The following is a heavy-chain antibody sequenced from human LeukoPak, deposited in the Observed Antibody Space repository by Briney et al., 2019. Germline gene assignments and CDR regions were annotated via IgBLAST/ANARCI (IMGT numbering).Heavy chain of an antibody. D-gene: IGHD1-26*01. CDR2: MNPYSGNT. J-gene: IGHJ4*02. Sequence: GASVTVSCKASGYTFTSYDINWVRQATGQGLEWVGWMNPYSGNTGYVQKFQGRVTMTRDTSISTAYMELSSLRSDDTAVYFCARGSSGSLGRDYWGQGTLVTVSP. CDR1: GYTFTSYD. CDR3: ARGSSGSLGRDY. V-gene: IGHV1-8*01.